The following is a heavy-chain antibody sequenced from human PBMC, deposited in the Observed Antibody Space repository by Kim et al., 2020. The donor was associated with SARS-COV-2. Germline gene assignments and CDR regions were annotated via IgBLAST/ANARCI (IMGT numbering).Heavy chain of an antibody. CDR1: GGTFSSYA. CDR3: AREGIQITMVRGVIITGNWFDP. CDR2: IIPIFGTA. V-gene: IGHV1-69*13. D-gene: IGHD3-10*01. Sequence: SVKVSCKASGGTFSSYAISWVRQAPGQGLEWMGGIIPIFGTANYAQKFQGRVTITADESTSTAYMELSSLRSEDTAVYYCAREGIQITMVRGVIITGNWFDPWGQGTLVTVSS. J-gene: IGHJ5*02.